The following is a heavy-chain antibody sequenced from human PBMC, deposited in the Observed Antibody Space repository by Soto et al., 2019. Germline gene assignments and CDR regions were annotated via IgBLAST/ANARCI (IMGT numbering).Heavy chain of an antibody. CDR3: ARDGGEIWNNIFYYSGMDV. CDR2: IYYTGST. CDR1: GGSISSGYYY. D-gene: IGHD3-16*01. Sequence: HSGSMDITSSVSGGSISSGYYYWIWIRQHPGKGLEWIGYIYYTGSTFYNPTLKSRLTISVDTSKSQFSLDLSSVTAADTAIYYCARDGGEIWNNIFYYSGMDVWGQGTTVTVSS. V-gene: IGHV4-31*03. J-gene: IGHJ6*02.